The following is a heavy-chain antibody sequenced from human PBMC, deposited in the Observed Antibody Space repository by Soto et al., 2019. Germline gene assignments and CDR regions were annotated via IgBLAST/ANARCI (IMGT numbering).Heavy chain of an antibody. D-gene: IGHD4-17*01. Sequence: SETLSLTCAVSGGSISSGGYSWSWIRQVPGKGLEWLGYIYDSGSTYYNPSLKSRISMSLDTSKNQFSLKLSSVTAADTAVYYCPRVTLHYVPGMDVWGQGTRVTVSS. CDR2: IYDSGST. V-gene: IGHV4-31*11. J-gene: IGHJ6*02. CDR1: GGSISSGGYS. CDR3: PRVTLHYVPGMDV.